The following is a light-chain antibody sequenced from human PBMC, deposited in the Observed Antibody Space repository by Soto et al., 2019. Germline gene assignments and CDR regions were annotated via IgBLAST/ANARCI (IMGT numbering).Light chain of an antibody. CDR3: SSYTSSSLHV. CDR1: SSDVGGYNY. J-gene: IGLJ1*01. CDR2: DVS. Sequence: QSARTQPASVSGSPGQSITISCTGTSSDVGGYNYVSWYQQHPGKAPKLMIYDVSNRPSGVSNRFSGSKSGNTASLTISGLQAEDEADYYCSSYTSSSLHVFGPGTKVTVL. V-gene: IGLV2-14*03.